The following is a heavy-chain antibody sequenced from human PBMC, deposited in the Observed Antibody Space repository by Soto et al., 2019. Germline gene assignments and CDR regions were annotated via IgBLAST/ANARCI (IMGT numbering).Heavy chain of an antibody. CDR1: GGSITDYS. V-gene: IGHV4-4*07. CDR3: AREVFSRLYTDGYDFPDGAFEL. J-gene: IGHJ3*01. Sequence: SETLSLTCTVSGGSITDYSWVWIRQPAGKGLEWIGRIFSSGSTNYNPSLKGRITMSLDTSKNQFSLKLNSATATDTAVYFCAREVFSRLYTDGYDFPDGAFELWGQGAMVTVSS. D-gene: IGHD5-12*01. CDR2: IFSSGST.